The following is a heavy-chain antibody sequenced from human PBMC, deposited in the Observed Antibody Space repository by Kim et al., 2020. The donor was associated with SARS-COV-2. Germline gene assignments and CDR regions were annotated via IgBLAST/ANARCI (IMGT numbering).Heavy chain of an antibody. Sequence: SVKVSCKASGGTFSSYAISWVRQAPGQGLEWMGRIIPILGIANYAQKFQGRVPITAAKSPSTAYMELSSLRSEAPPVYYFARGPDGDYFPFAYWAQGTL. CDR1: GGTFSSYA. D-gene: IGHD4-17*01. J-gene: IGHJ4*02. CDR2: IIPILGIA. CDR3: ARGPDGDYFPFAY. V-gene: IGHV1-69*04.